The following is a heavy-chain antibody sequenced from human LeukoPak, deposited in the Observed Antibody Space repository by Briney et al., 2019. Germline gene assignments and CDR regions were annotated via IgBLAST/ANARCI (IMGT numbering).Heavy chain of an antibody. CDR2: ISAYNGNT. Sequence: GASVKVSCKASGYTFTSYGISWVRQAPGQGPEWMGWISAYNGNTNYAQKLQGRVTMTTDTSTSTAYMELRSLRSDDTAVYYCARETPPLIWFGEDYYYYGMDVWGQGTTVTVSS. D-gene: IGHD3-10*01. CDR3: ARETPPLIWFGEDYYYYGMDV. J-gene: IGHJ6*02. V-gene: IGHV1-18*01. CDR1: GYTFTSYG.